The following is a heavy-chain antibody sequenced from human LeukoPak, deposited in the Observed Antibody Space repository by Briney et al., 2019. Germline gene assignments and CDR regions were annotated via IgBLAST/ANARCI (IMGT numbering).Heavy chain of an antibody. V-gene: IGHV3-53*05. CDR2: LASGGNT. CDR3: AKDIKLSYYAFDI. CDR1: GFPVSSAF. Sequence: GGSLRLSCVASGFPVSSAFMNWVRQAPGKGLEWVSLLASGGNTFFADSVKGRFTLSRDNSENSLYLQMNSLRAEDTALYYCAKDIKLSYYAFDIWGQGTMVTVSS. D-gene: IGHD1-26*01. J-gene: IGHJ3*02.